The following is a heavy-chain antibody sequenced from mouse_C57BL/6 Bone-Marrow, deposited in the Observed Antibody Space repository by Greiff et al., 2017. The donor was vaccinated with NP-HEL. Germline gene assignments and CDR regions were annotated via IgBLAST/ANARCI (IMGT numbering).Heavy chain of an antibody. J-gene: IGHJ1*03. CDR1: GYTFTDYY. V-gene: IGHV1-19*01. D-gene: IGHD2-1*01. Sequence: EVQLQQSGPVLVKPGASVKMSCKASGYTFTDYYMNWVKQSHGKSLEWIGVINPYNGGTSYNQQFKGKATWTVDKSSSTAYMELNSLTSEDSAVYYCARSRIYYGNLGYVDVWGTGTAVTVSS. CDR3: ARSRIYYGNLGYVDV. CDR2: INPYNGGT.